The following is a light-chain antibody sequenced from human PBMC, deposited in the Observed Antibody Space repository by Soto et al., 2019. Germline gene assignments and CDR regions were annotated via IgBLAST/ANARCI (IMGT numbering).Light chain of an antibody. CDR1: QSVNTN. Sequence: EMVMTQSPATLSVSPGERATLSCRASQSVNTNLAWYQQRPGQAPRLLIHGASTRATGIPARFSGSGSGTEFTLTISSLQSEDFAVYYCQQYNYWPTFGQGTKVEIK. CDR2: GAS. V-gene: IGKV3-15*01. J-gene: IGKJ1*01. CDR3: QQYNYWPT.